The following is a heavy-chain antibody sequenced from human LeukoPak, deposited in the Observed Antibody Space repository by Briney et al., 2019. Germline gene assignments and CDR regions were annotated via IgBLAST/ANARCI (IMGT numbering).Heavy chain of an antibody. CDR1: GGTFSSYA. V-gene: IGHV1-69*13. CDR3: ATPHSSSWYSRPFDY. Sequence: SVKVSCKASGGTFSSYAISWVRQAPGQGLEWMGGIIPILGTANYAQKFQGRVTITADESTSTAYMELSSLRSEDTAVYYCATPHSSSWYSRPFDYWGQGTLVTVSS. D-gene: IGHD6-13*01. CDR2: IIPILGTA. J-gene: IGHJ4*02.